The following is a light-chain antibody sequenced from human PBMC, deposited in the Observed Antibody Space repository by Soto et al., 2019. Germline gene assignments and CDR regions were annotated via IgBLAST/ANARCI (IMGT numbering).Light chain of an antibody. CDR2: GAS. CDR3: QQYDSSPKT. J-gene: IGKJ1*01. CDR1: QSVSSSY. Sequence: DIVLAQSPDTLSLSPGEGATLSCRASQSVSSSYLAWYQQKPGQAPRLLIYGASSRATGIPDRFSGSGSGIDFTLSISRLEPEDFAVYYCQQYDSSPKTFGQGTKVDIK. V-gene: IGKV3-20*01.